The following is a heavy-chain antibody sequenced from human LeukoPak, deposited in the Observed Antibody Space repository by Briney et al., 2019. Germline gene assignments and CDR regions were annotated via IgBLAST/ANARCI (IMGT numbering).Heavy chain of an antibody. D-gene: IGHD1-1*01. Sequence: GGSLRLSCAASGFSFSSYAMHWVRQAPGKGLEYVSAISSHGGNTYYADSVKGRFTISRDNSDNTLYLQMGSLRAEDMAVYFCARDHPVSWNYYFDYWGQGALVTVSS. J-gene: IGHJ4*02. CDR2: ISSHGGNT. CDR3: ARDHPVSWNYYFDY. CDR1: GFSFSSYA. V-gene: IGHV3-64*02.